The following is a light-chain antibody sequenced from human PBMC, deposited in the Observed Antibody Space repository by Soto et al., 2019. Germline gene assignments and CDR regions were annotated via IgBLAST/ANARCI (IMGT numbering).Light chain of an antibody. V-gene: IGKV1-27*01. CDR1: QGISNY. CDR3: QKYNSVPFT. Sequence: DIQMTQSPSSLSASVGDRVTITCRASQGISNYLAWYQQKPGKVPKLLIYAASPLQSGVPSRFSASGSGTYFPLTISSLQPEDVATYYCQKYNSVPFTFAPGTKVEIK. CDR2: AAS. J-gene: IGKJ3*01.